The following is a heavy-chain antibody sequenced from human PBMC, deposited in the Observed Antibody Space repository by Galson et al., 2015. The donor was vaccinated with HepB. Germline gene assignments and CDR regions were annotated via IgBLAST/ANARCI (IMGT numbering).Heavy chain of an antibody. J-gene: IGHJ4*02. CDR3: ARLARGKYGDYFPYYFDY. CDR1: GFTFSDYY. Sequence: SLRLSCAASGFTFSDYYMSWIRQAPGKGLEWVSYISSSSSYTNYADSVKGRFTISRDNAKNSLYLQMNSLRAEDTAVYYCARLARGKYGDYFPYYFDYWGQGTLVTVSS. CDR2: ISSSSSYT. V-gene: IGHV3-11*06. D-gene: IGHD4-17*01.